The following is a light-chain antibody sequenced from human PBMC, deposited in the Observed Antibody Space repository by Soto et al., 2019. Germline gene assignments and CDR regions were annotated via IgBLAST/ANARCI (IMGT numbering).Light chain of an antibody. CDR1: QGISNY. V-gene: IGKV1-27*01. CDR3: QKYDSDPFT. J-gene: IGKJ3*01. Sequence: DIQMNQSPSSLSASVGDRVTITCRASQGISNYLAWYQQKPGKIPKLLIYDATTLHSGVPSRFSGSGFGTDFTLTISSLQPEDVATFYCQKYDSDPFTFGPGTKVDIK. CDR2: DAT.